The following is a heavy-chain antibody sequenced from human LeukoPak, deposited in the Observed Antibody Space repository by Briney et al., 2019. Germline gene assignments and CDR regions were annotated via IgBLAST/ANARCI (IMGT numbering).Heavy chain of an antibody. V-gene: IGHV3-7*01. J-gene: IGHJ4*02. CDR2: IKQDGREK. Sequence: TGGSLRLSCEASGFTFNDFWMSWVRQAPGKGLEWVANIKQDGREKYYVDSVKGRFTISRDNAKNSLYLQVNNLRVEDTAVYYCTKEAYGGHRVGLFDYWGQGALVTVSS. CDR1: GFTFNDFW. D-gene: IGHD4-23*01. CDR3: TKEAYGGHRVGLFDY.